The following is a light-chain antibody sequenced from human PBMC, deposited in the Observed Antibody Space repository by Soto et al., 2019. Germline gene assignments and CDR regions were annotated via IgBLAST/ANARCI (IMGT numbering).Light chain of an antibody. V-gene: IGLV1-40*01. J-gene: IGLJ2*01. CDR3: QSYDNSLSGVV. Sequence: QSVLTQPPSVSGAPGQRVTISCTGSGSSIGAGYDVHWYQQLPGTAPKLLIYANNNRPSGVPDRFSGSKSGTSASLAITGLQAEDDADYYCQSYDNSLSGVVFGGGTKLTVL. CDR1: GSSIGAGYD. CDR2: ANN.